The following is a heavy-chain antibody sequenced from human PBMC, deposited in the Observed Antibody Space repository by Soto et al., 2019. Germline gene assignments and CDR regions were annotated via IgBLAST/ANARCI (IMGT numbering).Heavy chain of an antibody. Sequence: SSVKVSCKASGYTFTCHYVHSVREAPGQGLEWMGWINPETGGTSYAQKFQGRVTLSRDTSINTAYLELSRLRFDDAPVYFCARERYQVISAGMDVWGQGTTATVSS. CDR3: ARERYQVISAGMDV. V-gene: IGHV1-2*02. CDR1: GYTFTCHY. D-gene: IGHD2-2*01. J-gene: IGHJ6*02. CDR2: INPETGGT.